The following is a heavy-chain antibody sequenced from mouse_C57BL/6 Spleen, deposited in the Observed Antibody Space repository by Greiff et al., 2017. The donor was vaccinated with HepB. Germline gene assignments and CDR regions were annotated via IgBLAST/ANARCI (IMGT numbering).Heavy chain of an antibody. J-gene: IGHJ2*01. CDR3: TTGHYYGSSYGD. CDR1: GFNIKDDY. V-gene: IGHV14-4*01. D-gene: IGHD1-1*01. Sequence: VQLQQSGAELVRPGASVKLSCTASGFNIKDDYMHWVKQRPEQGLEWIGWIDPENGDTEYASKFQGKATITADTSSNTAYLQLSSLTSEDTAVYYCTTGHYYGSSYGDWGQGTTLTVSS. CDR2: IDPENGDT.